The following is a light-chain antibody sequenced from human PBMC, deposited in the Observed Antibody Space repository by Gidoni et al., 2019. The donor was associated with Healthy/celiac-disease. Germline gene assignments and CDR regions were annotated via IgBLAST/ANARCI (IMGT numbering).Light chain of an antibody. CDR2: AAS. V-gene: IGKV1-9*01. CDR3: QQLNSYPPFT. Sequence: DIHLTQSPSFLSASVGDRVTITCRASQGISSYLAWYQQKPGKAPKLLIYAASTLQSGVPSRFSGSGSGTEVTLTISSLQPEDFATYYCQQLNSYPPFTFGPXTKVDIK. CDR1: QGISSY. J-gene: IGKJ3*01.